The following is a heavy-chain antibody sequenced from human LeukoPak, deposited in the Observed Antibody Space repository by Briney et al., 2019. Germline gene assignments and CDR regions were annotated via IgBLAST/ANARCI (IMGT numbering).Heavy chain of an antibody. J-gene: IGHJ4*02. Sequence: SETLSLTCTVSGGSVSTYYWNWIRQPPGKGLEWIGYIYYSGSTNYNPSLKSRLTISVDTSNNQFSLKLSSVAAADTAVYYCASTSGYCSGGNCYSAFDYWGQGTLVTVSS. D-gene: IGHD2-15*01. CDR2: IYYSGST. CDR1: GGSVSTYY. CDR3: ASTSGYCSGGNCYSAFDY. V-gene: IGHV4-59*02.